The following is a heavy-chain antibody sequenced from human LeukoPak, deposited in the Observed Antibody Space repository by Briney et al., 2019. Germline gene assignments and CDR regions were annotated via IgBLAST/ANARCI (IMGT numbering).Heavy chain of an antibody. CDR1: GGSISSYY. Sequence: SETLSLTCTVSGGSISSYYWSWIRQPPGKGLEWIGYIYYSGSTNYNPSLKSRVTISVDKSKNQFSLKLSSVTAADTAVYYCARDSGFGFDYWGQGTLVTVSS. J-gene: IGHJ4*02. V-gene: IGHV4-59*12. CDR3: ARDSGFGFDY. D-gene: IGHD3-10*01. CDR2: IYYSGST.